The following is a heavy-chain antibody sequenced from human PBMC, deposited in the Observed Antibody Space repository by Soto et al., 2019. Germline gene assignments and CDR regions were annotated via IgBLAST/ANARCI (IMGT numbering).Heavy chain of an antibody. CDR3: AIDSGYCGGDRCYEFDY. CDR2: INPNNGHT. V-gene: IGHV1-2*04. CDR1: GYTFAGYN. D-gene: IGHD2-21*01. J-gene: IGHJ4*02. Sequence: ASVKVSCKASGYTFAGYNIHWVRQAPGQGLEWVGWINPNNGHTNYAQRFQDWVTMTSDTSISTAYMEVSRLKSDDTAVYYCAIDSGYCGGDRCYEFDYWGQGTLVTVSS.